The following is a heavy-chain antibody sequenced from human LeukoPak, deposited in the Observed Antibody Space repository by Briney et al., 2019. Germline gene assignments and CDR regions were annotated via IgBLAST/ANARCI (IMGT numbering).Heavy chain of an antibody. Sequence: GGSLRLSCAASGFTFSSYAMHWVRQAPGKGLEWVSSISYDGSNKYYADSVKGRFTISRDNSKNTLYLQMNSLRAEDTAVYYCARARGHNGFDPWGQGTLDSVSS. J-gene: IGHJ5*02. CDR3: ARARGHNGFDP. V-gene: IGHV3-30-3*01. CDR1: GFTFSSYA. CDR2: ISYDGSNK.